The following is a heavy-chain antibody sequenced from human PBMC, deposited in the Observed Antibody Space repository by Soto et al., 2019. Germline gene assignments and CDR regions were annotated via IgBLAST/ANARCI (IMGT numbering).Heavy chain of an antibody. Sequence: GGSLRLSCAASGFTYSSYGMHWVRQATGQGLEWVAVISYDGSNKYYADSVKGRFTISRDNSKNTLYLQMNSLRAEDTAVYYCAKDSGGIAAAVIPIYYYYGMDVWGQGTTVTVSS. CDR1: GFTYSSYG. CDR3: AKDSGGIAAAVIPIYYYYGMDV. D-gene: IGHD6-13*01. CDR2: ISYDGSNK. V-gene: IGHV3-30*18. J-gene: IGHJ6*02.